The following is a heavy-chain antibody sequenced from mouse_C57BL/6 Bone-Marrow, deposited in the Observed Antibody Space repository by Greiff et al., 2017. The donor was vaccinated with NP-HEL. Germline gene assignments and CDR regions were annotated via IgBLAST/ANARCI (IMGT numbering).Heavy chain of an antibody. J-gene: IGHJ1*03. V-gene: IGHV1-78*01. Sequence: VKLEESDAELVKPGASVKISCKVSGYTFTDYTIHWMKQRPEQGLEWIGYIYPRDGSTKYNEKFKGKATLTADKSSSTAYMQLNSLTSEDSAVYFCARRDYGSSYWYFDVWGTGTTVTVSS. CDR3: ARRDYGSSYWYFDV. D-gene: IGHD1-1*01. CDR2: IYPRDGST. CDR1: GYTFTDYT.